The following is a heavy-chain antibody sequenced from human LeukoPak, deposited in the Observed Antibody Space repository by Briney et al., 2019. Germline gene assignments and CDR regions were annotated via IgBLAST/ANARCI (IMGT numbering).Heavy chain of an antibody. D-gene: IGHD6-13*01. J-gene: IGHJ5*02. CDR3: ARERAGIAAAGFINWFDP. CDR1: GYTFTSYY. V-gene: IGHV1-46*01. Sequence: ASVKVSCKASGYTFTSYYMHWVRQAPGQGLEWMGIINPSGGSTSYAQKFQGRVTMTRDMSTSTVYMELSSLRSEDTAVYYCARERAGIAAAGFINWFDPWGQGTLVTVSS. CDR2: INPSGGST.